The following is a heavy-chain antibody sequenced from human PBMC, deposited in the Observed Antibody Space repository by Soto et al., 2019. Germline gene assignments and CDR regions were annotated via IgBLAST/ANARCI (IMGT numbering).Heavy chain of an antibody. J-gene: IGHJ4*02. CDR3: ARGTYYYDSSGYVDY. CDR1: GGTFSSYA. V-gene: IGHV1-69*13. D-gene: IGHD3-22*01. CDR2: IIPIFGTA. Sequence: SVKVSCKASGGTFSSYAISWVRQAPGQGLEWMGGIIPIFGTANYAQKFQGRVTITADESTSTAYMELSSLRSEDTAVYYCARGTYYYDSSGYVDYWGQGTLVTVSS.